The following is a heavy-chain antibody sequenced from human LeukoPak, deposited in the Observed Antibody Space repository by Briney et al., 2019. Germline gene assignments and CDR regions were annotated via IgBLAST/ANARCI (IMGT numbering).Heavy chain of an antibody. CDR3: AKDRTVGASYWYFDL. CDR2: IYSGGST. J-gene: IGHJ2*01. Sequence: GGSLRLSCAASGFTVSSNYMSWVRQAPGKGLEWVSVIYSGGSTYYADSVKGRFTISRDNSKNTLYLQMNSLRAEDTAIYYCAKDRTVGASYWYFDLWGRGTLVTVSS. D-gene: IGHD1-26*01. CDR1: GFTVSSNY. V-gene: IGHV3-53*01.